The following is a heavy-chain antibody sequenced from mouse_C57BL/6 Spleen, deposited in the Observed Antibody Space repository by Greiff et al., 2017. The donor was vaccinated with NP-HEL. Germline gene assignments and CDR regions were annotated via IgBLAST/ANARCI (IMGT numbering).Heavy chain of an antibody. CDR1: GYTFTDYY. V-gene: IGHV1-26*01. Sequence: VQLQQSGPELVKPGASVKISCKASGYTFTDYYMNWVKQSHGKSLEWIGDINPNNGGTSYNQKFKGKATLTVDKSSSTAYMELRSLTSEDSSVYSCAIGHYYGISLYYFAYWGQGTTLTVSS. J-gene: IGHJ2*01. CDR2: INPNNGGT. D-gene: IGHD1-1*01. CDR3: AIGHYYGISLYYFAY.